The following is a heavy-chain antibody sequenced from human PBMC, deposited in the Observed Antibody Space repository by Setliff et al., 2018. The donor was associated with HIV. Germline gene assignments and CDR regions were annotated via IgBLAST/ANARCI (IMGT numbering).Heavy chain of an antibody. Sequence: ASVKVSCKASGHTFNNYDIHWVRRATGQGLEWMGWMNPNTGVAGYALKFYGRVTMTRDTSISTVYMELSSLTSEDTAVYWCASGKGVGGVIITGGLDVWGKGTTVTVSS. J-gene: IGHJ6*04. D-gene: IGHD3-10*01. CDR2: MNPNTGVA. CDR3: ASGKGVGGVIITGGLDV. V-gene: IGHV1-8*01. CDR1: GHTFNNYD.